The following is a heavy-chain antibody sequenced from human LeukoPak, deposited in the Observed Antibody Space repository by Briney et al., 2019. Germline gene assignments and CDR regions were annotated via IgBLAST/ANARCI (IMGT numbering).Heavy chain of an antibody. CDR3: ATVTDSSGYYL. V-gene: IGHV1-46*01. CDR2: VNPSGGST. CDR1: GYTFTSHY. Sequence: PRASVKVSCKASGYTFTSHYMHWVRQAPGQGLEWMGIVNPSGGSTSYAQKFQGRVTMTRDTSTSTVYMELSSLRSEDTAVYYCATVTDSSGYYLWGQGTLVTVSS. D-gene: IGHD3-22*01. J-gene: IGHJ4*02.